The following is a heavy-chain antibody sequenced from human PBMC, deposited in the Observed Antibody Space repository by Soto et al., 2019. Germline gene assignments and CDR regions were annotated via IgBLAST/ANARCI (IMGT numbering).Heavy chain of an antibody. Sequence: QVQLVESGGGVVQPGRSLRLSCAASGFTFSSYGMHWVRQAPGKGLEWVAVISSDGSNKYYADSVKGRFTISRDNSKNTLYLQMNSLRAEDTAVYYCAKERAGYNWNYYGHYYYGMDVWGQGTTVTVSS. CDR3: AKERAGYNWNYYGHYYYGMDV. J-gene: IGHJ6*02. D-gene: IGHD1-7*01. CDR1: GFTFSSYG. V-gene: IGHV3-30*18. CDR2: ISSDGSNK.